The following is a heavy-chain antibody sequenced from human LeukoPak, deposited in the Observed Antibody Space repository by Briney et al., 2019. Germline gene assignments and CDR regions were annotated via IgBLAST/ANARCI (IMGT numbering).Heavy chain of an antibody. D-gene: IGHD3-3*01. CDR1: GGSISIRSYY. V-gene: IGHV4-39*01. CDR2: IYYCGST. Sequence: PSETLSLTCTVSGGSISIRSYYWGWIRQPPGKGLEGIVSIYYCGSTYYNPSLKSRVTIPVDTSKNQFSLKLSSVTAADTAVYYCARGVLRFFPRRHWFDPWGQGTLVTVSS. J-gene: IGHJ5*02. CDR3: ARGVLRFFPRRHWFDP.